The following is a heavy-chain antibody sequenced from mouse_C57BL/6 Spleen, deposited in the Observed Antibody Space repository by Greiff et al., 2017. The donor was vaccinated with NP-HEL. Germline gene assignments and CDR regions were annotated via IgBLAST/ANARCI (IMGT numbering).Heavy chain of an antibody. Sequence: VQLQQPGAELVMPGASVKLSCKASGYTFTSYWMHWVKQRPGQGLEWIGEIDPSDSYTNYNQKFKGKSTLTVDKSSSTAYMQLSSLTSEDSAVYDCARSDGNYVGYAMDYWGQGTSVTVSS. D-gene: IGHD2-1*01. V-gene: IGHV1-69*01. CDR3: ARSDGNYVGYAMDY. CDR2: IDPSDSYT. J-gene: IGHJ4*01. CDR1: GYTFTSYW.